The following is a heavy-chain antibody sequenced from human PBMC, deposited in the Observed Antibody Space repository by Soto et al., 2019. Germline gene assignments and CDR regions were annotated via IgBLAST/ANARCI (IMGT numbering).Heavy chain of an antibody. CDR2: INAGHGTT. V-gene: IGHV1-3*01. J-gene: IGHJ4*02. CDR1: GYTFIHYA. Sequence: QVQLVQSGAEGKKPGASVRVSCKASGYTFIHYAVHWVRQAPGQSLEWMGLINAGHGTTKYSQKFQGRVTITKDTSANTAYLDLSSLRSEDTAVYFCARGPYSGSYCGYFDYWGQGTLVTVSS. CDR3: ARGPYSGSYCGYFDY. D-gene: IGHD1-26*01.